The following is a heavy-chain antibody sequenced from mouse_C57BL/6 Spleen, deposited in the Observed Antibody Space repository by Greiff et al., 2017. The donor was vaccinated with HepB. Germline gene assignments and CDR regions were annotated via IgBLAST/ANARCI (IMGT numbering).Heavy chain of an antibody. CDR3: ARAGALYYGSSLDY. J-gene: IGHJ2*01. CDR1: GYTFTDYN. CDR2: INPNNGGT. D-gene: IGHD1-1*01. V-gene: IGHV1-22*01. Sequence: EVQLQQSGPELVKPGASVKMSCKASGYTFTDYNMHWVKQSHGKSLEWIGYINPNNGGTSYNQKFKGKATLTVNKSSSTAYMELRSPASEDSAVYYWARAGALYYGSSLDYWGQGTTLTVAS.